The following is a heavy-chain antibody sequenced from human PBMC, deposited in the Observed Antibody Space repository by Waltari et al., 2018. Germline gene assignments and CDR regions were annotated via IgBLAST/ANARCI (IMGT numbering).Heavy chain of an antibody. V-gene: IGHV4-61*02. CDR2: IYTSGST. CDR3: ARSITMVQDRDAFDI. Sequence: QVQLQESGPGLVKPSETLSLTCSVSGGSISSGSYYWTWIRQPAGKGLEWIGRIYTSGSTNYNPALRSRLTISVDTSKNQFSLKLSSVTAADTAVYYCARSITMVQDRDAFDIWGQGTMVTVSS. J-gene: IGHJ3*02. CDR1: GGSISSGSYY. D-gene: IGHD3-10*01.